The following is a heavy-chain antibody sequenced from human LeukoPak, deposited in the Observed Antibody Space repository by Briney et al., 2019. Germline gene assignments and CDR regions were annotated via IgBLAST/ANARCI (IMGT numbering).Heavy chain of an antibody. CDR2: IKQDGSEK. CDR3: ARDSYDSSGYYCSFDY. J-gene: IGHJ4*02. D-gene: IGHD3-22*01. V-gene: IGHV3-7*01. CDR1: GFTFSSYW. Sequence: GGSLRLSCAASGFTFSSYWMSWVRQAPGKGLEWVANIKQDGSEKYYVDSVKGRFTISRDNAKNSLYLQMNSLRAEDTAVYYCARDSYDSSGYYCSFDYWGQGTLVTVSS.